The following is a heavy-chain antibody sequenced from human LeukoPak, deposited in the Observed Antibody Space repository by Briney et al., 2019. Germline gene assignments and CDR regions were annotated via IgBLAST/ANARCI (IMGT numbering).Heavy chain of an antibody. CDR3: ARDHNFYDSGRGFDP. V-gene: IGHV3-21*01. CDR1: GFNFRGYS. J-gene: IGHJ5*02. Sequence: GAPGLSWSASGFNFRGYSINWGRQAPGEGVGGVSSMTSSGSYIYYADSVKGRFTISRDNAKNSLYLQMNSLRAADTAVYYCARDHNFYDSGRGFDPWGQGTLVTVSS. D-gene: IGHD3-10*01. CDR2: MTSSGSYI.